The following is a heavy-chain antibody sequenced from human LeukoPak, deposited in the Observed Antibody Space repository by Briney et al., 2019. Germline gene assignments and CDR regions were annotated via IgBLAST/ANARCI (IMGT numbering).Heavy chain of an antibody. J-gene: IGHJ6*03. Sequence: SETLSLTCTVSGGSISIGTYYWSWIRQPAGKGLEWIGRIYITESTNYNPSLKSRVTISLETSKNQFSLKLSSVTAADTAVYYCARAVGSGSFQTYYYYMDVWGKGTTVTISS. CDR2: IYITEST. D-gene: IGHD3-10*01. CDR1: GGSISIGTYY. CDR3: ARAVGSGSFQTYYYYMDV. V-gene: IGHV4-61*02.